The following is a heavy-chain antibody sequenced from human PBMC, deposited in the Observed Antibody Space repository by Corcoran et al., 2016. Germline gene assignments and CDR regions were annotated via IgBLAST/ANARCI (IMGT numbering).Heavy chain of an antibody. CDR3: ARQSLPGTYGDYDRAFDI. D-gene: IGHD4-17*01. CDR1: GGSFSGYY. J-gene: IGHJ3*02. CDR2: INHSGST. V-gene: IGHV4-34*01. Sequence: QVQLQQWGAGLLKPSETLSLTCAVYGGSFSGYYWSWIRQPPGKGLEWIGEINHSGSTNYNPSLKSRVTISVDTSKNPFSLKLSSVTAAATAVDYCARQSLPGTYGDYDRAFDIWGQGTMVTVSS.